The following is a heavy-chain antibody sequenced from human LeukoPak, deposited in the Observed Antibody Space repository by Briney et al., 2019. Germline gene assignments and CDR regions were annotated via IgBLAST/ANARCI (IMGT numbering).Heavy chain of an antibody. D-gene: IGHD6-19*01. J-gene: IGHJ4*02. CDR3: ARAYSSGLIDY. CDR2: MNPNSGNT. V-gene: IGHV1-8*02. CDR1: GYTFTGYY. Sequence: ASVKVSCKASGYTFTGYYMHWVRQATGQGLEWMGWMNPNSGNTGYAQRFQGRVTMTRNTSISTAYMELSSLRSEDTAVYYCARAYSSGLIDYWGQGTLVTVSS.